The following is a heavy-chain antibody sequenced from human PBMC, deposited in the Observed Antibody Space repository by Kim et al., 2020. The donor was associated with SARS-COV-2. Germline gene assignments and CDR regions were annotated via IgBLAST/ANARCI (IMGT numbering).Heavy chain of an antibody. V-gene: IGHV3-53*04. Sequence: GGSLRLSCAASGFTVSSNYMSWVRQAPGKGLEWVSVIYSGGSTYYADSVKGRFTISRHNSKNTLYLQMNSLRAEDTAVYYCATTAMDYYYYYMDVWGKGTTATVSS. CDR3: ATTAMDYYYYYMDV. CDR1: GFTVSSNY. J-gene: IGHJ6*03. D-gene: IGHD5-18*01. CDR2: IYSGGST.